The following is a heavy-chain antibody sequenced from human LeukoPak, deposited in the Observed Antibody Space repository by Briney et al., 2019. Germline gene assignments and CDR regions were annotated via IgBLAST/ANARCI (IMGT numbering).Heavy chain of an antibody. CDR2: IIPIFGTA. CDR1: GGTFSSYA. CDR3: ARGPYCSSTSCYGRPFDY. D-gene: IGHD2-2*01. V-gene: IGHV1-69*13. Sequence: ASVKVSCKGSGGTFSSYAISWVRQAPGQGLEWMGGIIPIFGTANYAQKFQGRVTITADESTSTAYMELSSLRSEDTAVYYCARGPYCSSTSCYGRPFDYWGQGTLVTVSS. J-gene: IGHJ4*02.